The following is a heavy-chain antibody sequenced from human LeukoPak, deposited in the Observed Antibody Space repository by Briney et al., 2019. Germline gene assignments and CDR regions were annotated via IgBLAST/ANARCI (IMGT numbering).Heavy chain of an antibody. D-gene: IGHD4/OR15-4a*01. CDR1: GGTFSSYT. J-gene: IGHJ4*02. CDR2: IGPIFGTA. V-gene: IGHV1-69*05. Sequence: SVKVSCKASGGTFSSYTISWVRQAPGQGLEWMGRIGPIFGTANYAQKFQGRDTIATDESTSTAYMELTSLRSEDTAVYYCARDQGYGAYGLDYWGQGTLVTVSS. CDR3: ARDQGYGAYGLDY.